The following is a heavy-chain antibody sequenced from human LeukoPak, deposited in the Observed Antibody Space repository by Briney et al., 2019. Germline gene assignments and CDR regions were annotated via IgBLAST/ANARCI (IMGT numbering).Heavy chain of an antibody. CDR3: ARANYYDSSGYYAPWWY. D-gene: IGHD3-22*01. CDR1: GYTFTCYY. Sequence: GASVKVSCKASGYTFTCYYMHWVRQAPGQGLEWMGWINPNSGGTNYAQKFQGRVTMTRDTSISTAYMELSRLRSDDTAVYYCARANYYDSSGYYAPWWYWGQGTLVTVSS. V-gene: IGHV1-2*02. CDR2: INPNSGGT. J-gene: IGHJ4*02.